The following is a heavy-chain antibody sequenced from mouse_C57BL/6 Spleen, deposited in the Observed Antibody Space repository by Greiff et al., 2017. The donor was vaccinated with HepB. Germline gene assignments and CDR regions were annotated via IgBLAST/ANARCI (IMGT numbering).Heavy chain of an antibody. D-gene: IGHD1-1*01. CDR3: ARSSLITTVVAYYFDY. Sequence: VQLQQSGAELVRPGTSVKMSCKASGYTFTNYWIGWAKQRPGHGLEWIGDIYPGGGYTNYNEKFKGKATLTADKSSSTAYMQFSSLTSEDSAIYYCARSSLITTVVAYYFDYWGQGTTLTVSS. J-gene: IGHJ2*01. V-gene: IGHV1-63*01. CDR1: GYTFTNYW. CDR2: IYPGGGYT.